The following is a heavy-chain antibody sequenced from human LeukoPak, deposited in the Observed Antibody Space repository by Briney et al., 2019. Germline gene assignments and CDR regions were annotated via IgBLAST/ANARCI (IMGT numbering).Heavy chain of an antibody. CDR3: AKDEVVPAARYFDY. CDR2: IRYDGSNK. V-gene: IGHV3-30*02. CDR1: GFTFSSYG. J-gene: IGHJ4*02. D-gene: IGHD2-2*01. Sequence: GGSLRLSCAASGFTFSSYGMHWVRQAPGKGLEWVAFIRYDGSNKYYADSVKGRFTISRDNSKNTLYLQMNSLRAEDTAVYYCAKDEVVPAARYFDYWGQGTLVTASS.